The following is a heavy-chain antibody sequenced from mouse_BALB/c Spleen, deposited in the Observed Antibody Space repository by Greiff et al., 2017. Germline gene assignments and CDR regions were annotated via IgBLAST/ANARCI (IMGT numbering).Heavy chain of an antibody. V-gene: IGHV5-17*02. J-gene: IGHJ1*01. Sequence: EVMLMESGGGLVQPGGSRKLSCAASGFTFSSFGMHWVRQAPEKGLEWVAYISSGSSTIYYADTVKGRFTISRDNPKNTLFLQMTSLRSEDTAMYYCASGGNPYWYFDVWGAGTTVTVSS. CDR1: GFTFSSFG. CDR3: ASGGNPYWYFDV. CDR2: ISSGSSTI. D-gene: IGHD2-1*01.